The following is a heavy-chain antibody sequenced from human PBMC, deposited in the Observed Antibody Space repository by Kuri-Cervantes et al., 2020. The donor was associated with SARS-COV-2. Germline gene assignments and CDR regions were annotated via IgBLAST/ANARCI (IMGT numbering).Heavy chain of an antibody. CDR2: IKQDGSEK. CDR1: GFTFSSYW. D-gene: IGHD2-2*02. Sequence: GGSLRLSCAASGFTFSSYWMSWVRQAPGKGLEWVANIKQDGSEKYYVDSVKGRFTISRDNAKNSLYLQMNSLRAEDTAAYYCARDKSLPAAIYVNYYYYGMAVWGLGNTVNGSS. CDR3: ARDKSLPAAIYVNYYYYGMAV. V-gene: IGHV3-7*01. J-gene: IGHJ6*01.